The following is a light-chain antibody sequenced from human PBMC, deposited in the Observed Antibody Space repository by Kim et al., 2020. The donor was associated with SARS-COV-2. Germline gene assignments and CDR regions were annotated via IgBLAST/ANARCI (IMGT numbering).Light chain of an antibody. V-gene: IGKV4-1*01. J-gene: IGKJ2*01. Sequence: DIVMTQSPDSLAVSLGERATINCKSSQSVLYNSNNKNYLAWYKQKPGQPPKLLIYWASTRESGVPDRFSGSGSATDFILTISSLQAEDVAVYYCQQYYSTPYTFGQGTKLEI. CDR2: WAS. CDR1: QSVLYNSNNKNY. CDR3: QQYYSTPYT.